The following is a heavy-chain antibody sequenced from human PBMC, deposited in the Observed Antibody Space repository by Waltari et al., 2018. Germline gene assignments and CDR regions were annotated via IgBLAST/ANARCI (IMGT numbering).Heavy chain of an antibody. D-gene: IGHD1-26*01. J-gene: IGHJ5*02. Sequence: QVEESGGGVVQPGGALRRSCVASGCPFNKYGMHWVRQAPGKGLGWLAVISSDGSGKYYADSVKGRFTMSRDNSKNMVYLQMNSLRPEDTAVYYCAKAGGIYNYPLDPWGQGTLVTVSS. V-gene: IGHV3-30*18. CDR1: GCPFNKYG. CDR3: AKAGGIYNYPLDP. CDR2: ISSDGSGK.